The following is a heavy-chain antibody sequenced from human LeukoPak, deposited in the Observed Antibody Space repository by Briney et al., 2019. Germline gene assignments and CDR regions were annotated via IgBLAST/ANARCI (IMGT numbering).Heavy chain of an antibody. J-gene: IGHJ3*02. CDR2: IIPIFGTA. V-gene: IGHV1-69*05. Sequence: SVKVSCKASGGTFSSYAISWVRQAPGQGLEWMGGIIPIFGTANYAQKFQGRVTITTDESTSTAYMELSSLRSEDTAVYYCARDRVAAAGGTFDTWGQGTMVTVSS. D-gene: IGHD6-13*01. CDR3: ARDRVAAAGGTFDT. CDR1: GGTFSSYA.